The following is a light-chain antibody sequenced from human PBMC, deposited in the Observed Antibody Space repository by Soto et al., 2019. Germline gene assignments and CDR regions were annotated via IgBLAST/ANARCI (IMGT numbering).Light chain of an antibody. CDR3: QHFISDLFT. J-gene: IGKJ3*01. CDR1: HDISSA. V-gene: IGKV1-13*02. Sequence: AIQLTQSPSSLSASVGDRVTITCRASHDISSALAWYQQKPGKAPNLLIYDPSSLESGVPSRFSGSGSGTDFTLTISSLQPEDFATYFVQHFISDLFTFCPGTKVDVK. CDR2: DPS.